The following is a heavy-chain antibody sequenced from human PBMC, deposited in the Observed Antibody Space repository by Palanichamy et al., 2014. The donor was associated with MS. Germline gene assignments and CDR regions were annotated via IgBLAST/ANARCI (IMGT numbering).Heavy chain of an antibody. CDR3: AKAELSGSYYSGS. Sequence: EVRLLESGGGLVQPGGSLRLSCAASGFTFRSFAMSWVRQAPGKGLEWVSAISGSGASTYYADSVKGRFTISRDNSKNTLYLQMNSLRAEDTAVYYCAKAELSGSYYSGSWGQGTPVTVSS. V-gene: IGHV3-23*01. D-gene: IGHD1-26*01. CDR1: GFTFRSFA. J-gene: IGHJ4*02. CDR2: ISGSGAST.